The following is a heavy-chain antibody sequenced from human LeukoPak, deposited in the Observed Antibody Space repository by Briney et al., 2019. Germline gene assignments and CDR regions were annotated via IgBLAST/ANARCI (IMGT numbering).Heavy chain of an antibody. CDR1: GGFFSGYY. CDR2: IYTSGST. D-gene: IGHD6-19*01. J-gene: IGHJ5*02. CDR3: ARTYSSGWDGYNWFDP. V-gene: IGHV4-59*10. Sequence: PSETLSLTCAVYGGFFSGYYWSWIRQPAGKGLEWIGRIYTSGSTNYNPSLKSRVTISVDTSKNQFSLKLSSVTAADTAVYYCARTYSSGWDGYNWFDPWGQGTLVTVSS.